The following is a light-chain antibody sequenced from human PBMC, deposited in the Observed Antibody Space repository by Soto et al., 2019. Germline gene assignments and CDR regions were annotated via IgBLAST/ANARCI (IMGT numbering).Light chain of an antibody. J-gene: IGLJ3*02. CDR2: SNH. CDR3: AAWDDSLNGLV. V-gene: IGLV1-44*01. CDR1: SSNIGSNT. Sequence: QSVLTQLPSASGTPGQRVTISCSGSSSNIGSNTVNWYQHLPGTAPKLLIYSNHQRPSGVPDRFSGSKSGTSASLAISGLQSEDEADYYCAAWDDSLNGLVFGGGTKLTVL.